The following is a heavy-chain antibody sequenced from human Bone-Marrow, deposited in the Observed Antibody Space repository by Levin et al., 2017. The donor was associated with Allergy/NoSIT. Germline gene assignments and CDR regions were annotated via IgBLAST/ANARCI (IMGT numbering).Heavy chain of an antibody. V-gene: IGHV3-74*01. D-gene: IGHD3-10*01. J-gene: IGHJ6*02. CDR3: ARELRGVYYAMDV. CDR2: INTDGRST. CDR1: GFSFSTSW. Sequence: GGSLRLSCAASGFSFSTSWMDWVRQAPGKGLVWVARINTDGRSTSYADSVQGRFTISRDNAKNTLYLQINSHRVEDTAVYYCARELRGVYYAMDVWGQGTTVTVSS.